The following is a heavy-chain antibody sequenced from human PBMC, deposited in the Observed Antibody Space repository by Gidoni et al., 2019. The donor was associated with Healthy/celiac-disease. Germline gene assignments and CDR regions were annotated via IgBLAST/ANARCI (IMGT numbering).Heavy chain of an antibody. CDR3: ARVGGGGHYYYYYGMDV. CDR1: GYTFNSYY. J-gene: IGHJ6*02. CDR2: INPSGGST. D-gene: IGHD2-15*01. Sequence: QVQLVQSGAEVKKPGASVKVSCKASGYTFNSYYTHWVRQAPGQGLEWVGIINPSGGSTSYAQKFQGRVTMTRDTATSTVYMELSSLRSEDTAVYYCARVGGGGHYYYYYGMDVWGQGTTVTVSS. V-gene: IGHV1-46*02.